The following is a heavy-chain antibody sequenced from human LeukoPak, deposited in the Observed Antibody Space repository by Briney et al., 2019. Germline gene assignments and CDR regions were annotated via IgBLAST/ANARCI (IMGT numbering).Heavy chain of an antibody. CDR3: ARDRGYSGYHGF. V-gene: IGHV3-21*05. D-gene: IGHD5-12*01. CDR1: GFTFSSYA. J-gene: IGHJ4*02. Sequence: GGSLRLSCAASGFTFSSYAMHWVRQAPGKGLECLSYISSSSAYTNYADSVKGRFTISRDNAKNSLYLQMSSLRAEDTAVYYCARDRGYSGYHGFWGQGTLVTVSS. CDR2: ISSSSAYT.